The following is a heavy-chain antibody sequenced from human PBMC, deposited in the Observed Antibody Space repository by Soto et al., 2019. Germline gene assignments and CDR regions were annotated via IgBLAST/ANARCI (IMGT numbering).Heavy chain of an antibody. CDR2: IYSGGST. CDR3: ARGGDISSSWYHLDFDY. V-gene: IGHV3-66*01. D-gene: IGHD6-13*01. Sequence: HPGGSLRLSCAASGFTVSSNYMSWVRQAPGKGLEWVSVIYSGGSTYYADSVKGRFTISRDNSKNTLYLQMNSLRAEDTAVYYCARGGDISSSWYHLDFDYWGQGTLVTVSS. CDR1: GFTVSSNY. J-gene: IGHJ4*02.